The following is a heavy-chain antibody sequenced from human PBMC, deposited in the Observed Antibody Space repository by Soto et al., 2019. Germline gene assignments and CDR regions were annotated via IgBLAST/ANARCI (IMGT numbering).Heavy chain of an antibody. V-gene: IGHV4-34*01. CDR2: INHSGRT. CDR3: AGGLEVVVPAASSDYYYMDV. D-gene: IGHD2-2*01. CDR1: GGSFSGYY. J-gene: IGHJ6*03. Sequence: SETLSLTCAVYGGSFSGYYWSWIRQPPGKGLEWIGEINHSGRTNYNPSLKSRVTISGDTSKNQFSLKLSSVTAADTAVYYCAGGLEVVVPAASSDYYYMDVWGKGTTVTVSS.